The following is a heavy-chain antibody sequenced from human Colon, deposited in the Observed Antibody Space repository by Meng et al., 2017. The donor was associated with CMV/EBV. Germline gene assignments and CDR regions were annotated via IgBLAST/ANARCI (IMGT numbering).Heavy chain of an antibody. CDR3: VDIGRAPLDP. D-gene: IGHD2-15*01. J-gene: IGHJ5*02. Sequence: GESLKISCAASGLSFVNAWMSWVRQAPGKGLEWVGHITAKSDGGATHYSAPVQGRFTISRDDSNNILYLQMSSLEADDTAVYSCVDIGRAPLDPWGQGILVTVSS. CDR2: ITAKSDGGAT. V-gene: IGHV3-15*01. CDR1: GLSFVNAW.